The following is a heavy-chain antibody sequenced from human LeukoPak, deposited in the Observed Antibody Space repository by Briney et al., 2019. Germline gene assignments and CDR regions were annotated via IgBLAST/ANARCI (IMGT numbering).Heavy chain of an antibody. D-gene: IGHD3-22*01. V-gene: IGHV1-8*01. Sequence: ASVKVSCKASGYTFTSYDINWVRQATGQGLEWMGWMNPNSGNTGYAQKFQGRVTMTRNTSISTAYMELSSLRSEDTAVYYCARDPYDSSGYYPDYWGQGPLVTVSS. CDR2: MNPNSGNT. CDR1: GYTFTSYD. J-gene: IGHJ4*02. CDR3: ARDPYDSSGYYPDY.